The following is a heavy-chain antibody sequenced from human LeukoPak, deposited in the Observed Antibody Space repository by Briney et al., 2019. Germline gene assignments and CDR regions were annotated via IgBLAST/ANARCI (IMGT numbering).Heavy chain of an antibody. Sequence: ASVKVSCKASGYTFTSYYMHWVRQALGQGLEWMGIINPSGGSTSYAQKFQGRVTMTRDTSTSTVYMELRSLRSEDTAVYYCARGPDYAHYSSPWEGAFDIWGQGTMVTVSS. CDR3: ARGPDYAHYSSPWEGAFDI. CDR2: INPSGGST. J-gene: IGHJ3*02. V-gene: IGHV1-46*01. CDR1: GYTFTSYY. D-gene: IGHD6-13*01.